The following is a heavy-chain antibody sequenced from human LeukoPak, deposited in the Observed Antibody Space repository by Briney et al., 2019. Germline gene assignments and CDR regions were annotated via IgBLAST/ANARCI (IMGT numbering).Heavy chain of an antibody. CDR1: GYTFTSYG. CDR2: ISAYNGNT. J-gene: IGHJ4*02. V-gene: IGHV1-18*01. Sequence: ASVKVSCKASGYTFTSYGISGVRQAPGQGLEWMGWISAYNGNTNYAQKLQGRVTMTTDTSTSTAYMELRSLRSDDTTVYYCARDRHSPPNDYWGQGTLVTVSS. CDR3: ARDRHSPPNDY. D-gene: IGHD4-11*01.